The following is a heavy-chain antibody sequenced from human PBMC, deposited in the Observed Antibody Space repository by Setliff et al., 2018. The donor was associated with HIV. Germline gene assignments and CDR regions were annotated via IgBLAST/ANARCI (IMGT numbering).Heavy chain of an antibody. CDR2: INSDGSST. V-gene: IGHV3-74*01. D-gene: IGHD2-2*01. Sequence: PGGSLRLSCAASGFTFSSYWMHWVRQAPGKGLVWASRINSDGSSTSYADSVKGRFTISRDNAKNTLYLQMNSLRAEDTAVYYCARGKIVVVPAAMRPFDYWGQGTLVTVSS. CDR1: GFTFSSYW. J-gene: IGHJ4*02. CDR3: ARGKIVVVPAAMRPFDY.